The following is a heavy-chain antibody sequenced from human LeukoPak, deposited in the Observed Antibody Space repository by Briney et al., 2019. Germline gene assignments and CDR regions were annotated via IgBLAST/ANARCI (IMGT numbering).Heavy chain of an antibody. Sequence: SETLSLTCAVYGGSFSVYYWSWIRQPPGKGLEWIGEINHSGSTNYNPSLKSRVTILVDTSKNQFSLKLSSVTAADTAVYYCARIQPTYYYYYGMDVWGQGTTVTVSS. CDR3: ARIQPTYYYYYGMDV. D-gene: IGHD2-2*01. CDR2: INHSGST. CDR1: GGSFSVYY. V-gene: IGHV4-34*01. J-gene: IGHJ6*02.